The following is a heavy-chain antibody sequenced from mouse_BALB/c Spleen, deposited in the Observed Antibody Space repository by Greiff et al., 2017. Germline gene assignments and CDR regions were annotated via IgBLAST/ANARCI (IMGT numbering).Heavy chain of an antibody. CDR1: GFTFSSFG. CDR3: ARGGDYGAPDY. Sequence: EVQGVESGGGLVQPGGSRKLSCAASGFTFSSFGMHWVRQAPEKGLEWVAYISSGSSTIYYADTVKGRFTISRDNPKNTLFLQMTSLRSEDTAMYYCARGGDYGAPDYWGQGTTLTVSS. CDR2: ISSGSSTI. D-gene: IGHD2-4*01. J-gene: IGHJ2*01. V-gene: IGHV5-17*02.